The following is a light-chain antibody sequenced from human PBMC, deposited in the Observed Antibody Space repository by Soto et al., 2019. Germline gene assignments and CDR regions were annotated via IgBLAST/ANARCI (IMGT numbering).Light chain of an antibody. J-gene: IGLJ2*01. CDR1: SSNIGTYY. CDR3: GAWDRSLSGGI. V-gene: IGLV1-51*02. CDR2: ENN. Sequence: QSVLTQPPPVSAAPGQKVTISCSGSSSNIGTYYVSWYQQFPGSAPKLLIHENNKRPSGIPDRFSGSKSGTSATLDITGLQTGDEAVYYCGAWDRSLSGGIFGGGTQLTVL.